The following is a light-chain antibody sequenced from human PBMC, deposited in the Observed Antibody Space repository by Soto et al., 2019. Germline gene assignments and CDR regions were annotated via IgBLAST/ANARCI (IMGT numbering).Light chain of an antibody. CDR3: GSYTRSSTLV. CDR2: DVT. CDR1: SSDVGAYNY. V-gene: IGLV2-14*03. Sequence: QSALTQPASVSGSPGQSITISCTGTSSDVGAYNYVSWYQQQPGKAPIIIIYDVTYRPSGVSDRFSGSKSGNTASLTISGLQAEDEADYYCGSYTRSSTLVFGGGTQLTVL. J-gene: IGLJ2*01.